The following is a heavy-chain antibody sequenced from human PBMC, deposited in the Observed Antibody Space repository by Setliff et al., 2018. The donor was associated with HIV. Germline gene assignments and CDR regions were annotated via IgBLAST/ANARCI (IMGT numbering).Heavy chain of an antibody. CDR3: AKDDDFWGDHQNYYYNAMDV. CDR2: VSSDGRYI. J-gene: IGHJ6*02. CDR1: GFVFRNYN. V-gene: IGHV3-21*04. Sequence: SCAASGFVFRNYNMNWVRQAPGKGLEWVSSVSSDGRYIYYADSVRGRFTISRDDAKSSLYLQMYSLRAEDTAVYYCAKDDDFWGDHQNYYYNAMDVWGQGTTVTVSS. D-gene: IGHD3-3*01.